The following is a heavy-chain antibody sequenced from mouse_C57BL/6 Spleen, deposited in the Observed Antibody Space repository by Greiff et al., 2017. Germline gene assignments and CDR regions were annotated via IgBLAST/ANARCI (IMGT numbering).Heavy chain of an antibody. CDR3: ARSGISTVVADWYFDV. CDR2: SDPSDSYT. V-gene: IGHV1-50*01. J-gene: IGHJ1*03. D-gene: IGHD1-1*01. Sequence: QVQLQQPGAELVKPGASVKLSCTASGYTFTSYWTQWVKQRPGQGHEWNGESDPSDSYTNYNQKFKGKATLTVYTSSSRAYMQLSSLTSEDSAVYYCARSGISTVVADWYFDVWGTGTTVTVSS. CDR1: GYTFTSYW.